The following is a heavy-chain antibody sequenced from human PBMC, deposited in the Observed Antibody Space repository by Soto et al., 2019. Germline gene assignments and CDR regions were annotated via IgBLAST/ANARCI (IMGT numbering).Heavy chain of an antibody. CDR1: GFTFTSSA. CDR2: IVVGSGNT. CDR3: AATFGTEDGDYYYFYGMDV. Sequence: SVKVSCKASGFTFTSSAVQWVRHARGQRREWIGWIVVGSGNTNYAQKFQERVTITRDMSTSTAYMELSSLRSEDTAVHYCAATFGTEDGDYYYFYGMDVWGQGTTVTVSS. V-gene: IGHV1-58*01. J-gene: IGHJ6*02. D-gene: IGHD4-17*01.